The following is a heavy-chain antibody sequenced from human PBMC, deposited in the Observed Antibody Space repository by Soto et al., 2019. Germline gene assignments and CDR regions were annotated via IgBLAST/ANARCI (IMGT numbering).Heavy chain of an antibody. J-gene: IGHJ5*02. CDR3: AKSGSSGWYGWFDP. Sequence: TLSLTCTVSGGSISSGDYYWSWIRQPPGKGLEWLGFIYWNDDERYSPSLKSRLTITKDTSKNQVVLTMTNMDPVDTATYYCAKSGSSGWYGWFDPWGQGTLVTVSS. CDR2: IYWNDDE. V-gene: IGHV2-5*01. D-gene: IGHD6-19*01. CDR1: GGSISSGDYY.